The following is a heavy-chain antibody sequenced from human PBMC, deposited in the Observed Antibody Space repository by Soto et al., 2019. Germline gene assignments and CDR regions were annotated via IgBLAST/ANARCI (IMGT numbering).Heavy chain of an antibody. CDR1: GSSISPFY. CDR3: TRVGGYYGDSPNFDS. V-gene: IGHV4-59*01. Sequence: PSETLSLTCTVSGSSISPFYWSWIRQPPGKGLEWIGYIYYTGSTKYNPSLKSRVTLSLGTSRNQLSLKLSSVTAAGTAVYFCTRVGGYYGDSPNFDSWAPRTLDTVSS. J-gene: IGHJ4*02. D-gene: IGHD4-17*01. CDR2: IYYTGST.